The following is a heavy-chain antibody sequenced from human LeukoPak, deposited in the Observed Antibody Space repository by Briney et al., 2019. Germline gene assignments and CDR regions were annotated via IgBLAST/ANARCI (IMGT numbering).Heavy chain of an antibody. Sequence: SETLSLTCAVYAESFSGYYWSWIRQPPGKGLEWIGEINHSGSTNYNPSLKSRVTISVDTSKNQFSLKLSSVTAADTAVYYCARYFYGSGSYFDYWGQGTLVTVSS. V-gene: IGHV4-34*01. CDR1: AESFSGYY. CDR3: ARYFYGSGSYFDY. D-gene: IGHD3-10*01. J-gene: IGHJ4*02. CDR2: INHSGST.